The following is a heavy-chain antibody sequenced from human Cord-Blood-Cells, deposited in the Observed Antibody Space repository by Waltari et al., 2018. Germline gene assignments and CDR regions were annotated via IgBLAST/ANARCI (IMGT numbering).Heavy chain of an antibody. CDR1: GGSFSGYY. J-gene: IGHJ2*01. V-gene: IGHV4-34*01. D-gene: IGHD6-13*01. CDR3: ARGGGIAAAGEDNWYFAL. Sequence: QVQLQQWGAGLLKPSETLSLTCAVYGGSFSGYYWSWIRQPPGKGLEWIGEINHSGSTNYNPTLKSRVTISVDTSKNQFSLKLSSVTAADTAVYYCARGGGIAAAGEDNWYFALWGRGTLVTVSS. CDR2: INHSGST.